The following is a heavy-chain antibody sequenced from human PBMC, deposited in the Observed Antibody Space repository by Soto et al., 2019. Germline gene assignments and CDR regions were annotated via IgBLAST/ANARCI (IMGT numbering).Heavy chain of an antibody. V-gene: IGHV1-69*13. J-gene: IGHJ6*02. CDR3: ARDPRQGAYYYYGMDV. D-gene: IGHD3-16*01. CDR2: IIPIFGTA. Sequence: GASVKVSCKASGGTFSSYAISWVRQAPGQGLEWMGGIIPIFGTANYAQKFQGRVTITADESASTAYMELSSLRSEDTAVYYCARDPRQGAYYYYGMDVWAKGPRSPSP. CDR1: GGTFSSYA.